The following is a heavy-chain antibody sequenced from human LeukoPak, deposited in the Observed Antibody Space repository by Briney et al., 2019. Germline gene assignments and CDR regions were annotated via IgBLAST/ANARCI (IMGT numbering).Heavy chain of an antibody. CDR1: GGSISSYY. D-gene: IGHD7-27*01. V-gene: IGHV4-4*07. Sequence: SETLSLTCTVSGGSISSYYWSWIRQPAGKGLEWIGRIYTSGSTNYNPSLKSRVTMSVDTSKNQFSLKLSSVTAADTAVYYCARDPLGMFFPRKGYFDYWGQGTLVTVSS. CDR2: IYTSGST. J-gene: IGHJ4*02. CDR3: ARDPLGMFFPRKGYFDY.